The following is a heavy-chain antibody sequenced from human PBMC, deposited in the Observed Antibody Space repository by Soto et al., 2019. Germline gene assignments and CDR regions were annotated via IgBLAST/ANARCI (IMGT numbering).Heavy chain of an antibody. CDR2: ISSNGGST. V-gene: IGHV3-64*01. J-gene: IGHJ6*02. CDR3: ARGGYSSGYYSMDV. CDR1: GFTFSSYA. Sequence: VQLVESGGGLVQPGGSLRLSCAASGFTFSSYAMHWVRQAPGKGLEYVSAISSNGGSTYYANSVKGRFTICRDNSKNLLYLRMGSLRAEGMAVYYCARGGYSSGYYSMDVWGQGTTVTVSS. D-gene: IGHD6-19*01.